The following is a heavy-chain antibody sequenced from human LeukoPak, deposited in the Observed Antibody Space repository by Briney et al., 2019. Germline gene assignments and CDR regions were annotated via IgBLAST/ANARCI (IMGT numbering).Heavy chain of an antibody. V-gene: IGHV3-48*04. Sequence: GGSLRLSCAASGFTFSSYSMNWVRQAPGKGLEWVSYISSSSSTIYYADSVKGRFTISRDNAKNSLYLQMNSLRAEDTAVYYCARDLVYYYDSSGYFDYWGQGTLVTVSS. J-gene: IGHJ4*02. CDR2: ISSSSSTI. CDR1: GFTFSSYS. CDR3: ARDLVYYYDSSGYFDY. D-gene: IGHD3-22*01.